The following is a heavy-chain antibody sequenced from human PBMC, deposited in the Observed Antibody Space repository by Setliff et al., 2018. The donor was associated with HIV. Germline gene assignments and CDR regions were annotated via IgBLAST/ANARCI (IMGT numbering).Heavy chain of an antibody. Sequence: SETLSLTCAVYGGSFPAYYWNWVRQPPGKGLEWIGEINYSGETTYNPSLKSRVNMFIDTSKKQFSLKLSSVTAADTAVYYCARALGIGSAYFQHWGLGTLVTVSS. CDR3: ARALGIGSAYFQH. J-gene: IGHJ1*01. V-gene: IGHV4-34*01. CDR1: GGSFPAYY. CDR2: INYSGET. D-gene: IGHD6-19*01.